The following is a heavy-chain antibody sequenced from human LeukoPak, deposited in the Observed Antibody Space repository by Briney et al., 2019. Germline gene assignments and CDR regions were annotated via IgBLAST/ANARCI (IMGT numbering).Heavy chain of an antibody. CDR1: GFTFSSSA. J-gene: IGHJ4*02. V-gene: IGHV3-23*01. CDR2: ISGGGHST. Sequence: GGSLRLSCAASGFTFSSSAMSWVRQAPGKGLEWVSGISGGGHSTYYADSVKGRFTISRDNSKNTLYLQMNSLRAEDTAVYYCARGGVGSSGYYYLGYWGQGTLVTVSS. D-gene: IGHD3-22*01. CDR3: ARGGVGSSGYYYLGY.